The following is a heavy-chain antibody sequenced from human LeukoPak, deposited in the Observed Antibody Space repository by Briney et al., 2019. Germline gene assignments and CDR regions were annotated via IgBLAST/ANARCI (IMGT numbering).Heavy chain of an antibody. CDR2: IKQDGSEK. V-gene: IGHV3-7*01. J-gene: IGHJ6*03. CDR3: ARDYYDSSGYYLEYYYYMDV. D-gene: IGHD3-22*01. Sequence: SGGSLRLSCAASGFTFSSYWMSWVRQAPGKGLEWVANIKQDGSEKYYVDSVKGRFTISRDNAKNSLYLQMNSLRAEDTAVYYCARDYYDSSGYYLEYYYYMDVWGKGTTVTISS. CDR1: GFTFSSYW.